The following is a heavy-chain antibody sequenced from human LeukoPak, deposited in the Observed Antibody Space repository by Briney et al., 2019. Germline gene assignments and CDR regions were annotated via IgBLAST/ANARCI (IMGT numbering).Heavy chain of an antibody. Sequence: ASVKVSCKASGYTFTSYDINWVRQATGQGLEWMGWMNPNSGNTGYAQKFQGRVTMTRNTSISTAYMELSSLRSEDTAVYYCARGGGVDSSGYYPTIDYWGQGTLVTVSS. CDR2: MNPNSGNT. CDR1: GYTFTSYD. D-gene: IGHD3-22*01. V-gene: IGHV1-8*01. J-gene: IGHJ4*02. CDR3: ARGGGVDSSGYYPTIDY.